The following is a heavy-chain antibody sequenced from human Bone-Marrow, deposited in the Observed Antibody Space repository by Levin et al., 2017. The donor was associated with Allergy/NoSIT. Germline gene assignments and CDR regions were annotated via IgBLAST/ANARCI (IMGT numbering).Heavy chain of an antibody. CDR1: GGSISSGGYY. Sequence: PSETLSLTCTVSGGSISSGGYYWSWIRQQPGKGLEWIGCIYYSGNTYYNPSLKSRVMISVDTSKNQFSLKVSSVTAADTAVYYCAREDGSTIDYWGQGILVTVSS. V-gene: IGHV4-31*03. D-gene: IGHD1/OR15-1a*01. CDR2: IYYSGNT. CDR3: AREDGSTIDY. J-gene: IGHJ4*02.